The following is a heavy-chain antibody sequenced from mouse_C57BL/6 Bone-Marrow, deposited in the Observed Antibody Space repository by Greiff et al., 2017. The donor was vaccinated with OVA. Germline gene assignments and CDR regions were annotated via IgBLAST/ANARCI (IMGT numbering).Heavy chain of an antibody. Sequence: EVQLVESGGDLVKPGGSLKLSCAASGFTFSSYGMSWVRQTPDKRLEWVATISSGGSYTYYPDSVKGRFTISRDNAKNTLYLQMRSLKSEDTAMYYCARDYYGSDYWGQGTTLTVSS. CDR2: ISSGGSYT. V-gene: IGHV5-6*01. CDR1: GFTFSSYG. D-gene: IGHD1-1*01. J-gene: IGHJ2*01. CDR3: ARDYYGSDY.